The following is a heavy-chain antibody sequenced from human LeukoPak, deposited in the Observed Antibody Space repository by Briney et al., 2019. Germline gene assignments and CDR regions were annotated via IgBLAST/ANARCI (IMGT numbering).Heavy chain of an antibody. Sequence: GGSLRLSCAASGFTFSNAWMSWVRQAPGKGLGWVGRIKSKTDGGTTDYAAPVKGRFTISRDDSKNTLYLQMNRLKTEDTAVYYCTTHLAYCGGDCYSSDYWGQGTLVTVSS. CDR2: IKSKTDGGTT. D-gene: IGHD2-21*02. J-gene: IGHJ4*02. CDR1: GFTFSNAW. V-gene: IGHV3-15*01. CDR3: TTHLAYCGGDCYSSDY.